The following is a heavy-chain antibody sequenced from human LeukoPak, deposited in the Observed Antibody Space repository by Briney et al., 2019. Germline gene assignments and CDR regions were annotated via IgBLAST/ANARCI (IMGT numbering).Heavy chain of an antibody. CDR2: IYYSGST. CDR3: ARTVQRGYSGYDYFGT. V-gene: IGHV4-31*03. CDR1: GGSISSGGYH. Sequence: PSETLSLTCTVSGGSISSGGYHWSWIRQHPGKGLEWIGYIYYSGSTYYNPSLKSRVTISVDTSKNQFSLKLSSVTAADTAVYYCARTVQRGYSGYDYFGTWGQGTLVTVSS. J-gene: IGHJ5*02. D-gene: IGHD5-12*01.